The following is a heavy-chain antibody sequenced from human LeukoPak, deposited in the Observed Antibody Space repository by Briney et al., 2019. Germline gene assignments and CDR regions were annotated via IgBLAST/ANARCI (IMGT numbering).Heavy chain of an antibody. CDR3: ASGPVTTWDNYFDY. CDR1: GGTFSSYA. V-gene: IGHV1-69*13. CDR2: IIPIFGTA. Sequence: ASVKVSCKASGGTFSSYAISWVRQAPGQGLEWMGGIIPIFGTANYAQKFQGRVTITADESTSTAYMELSSLRSEDTAVYYCASGPVTTWDNYFDYWGQGTLVTVSS. D-gene: IGHD4-17*01. J-gene: IGHJ4*02.